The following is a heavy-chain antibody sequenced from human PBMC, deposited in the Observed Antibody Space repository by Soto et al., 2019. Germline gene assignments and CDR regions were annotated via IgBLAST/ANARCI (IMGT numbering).Heavy chain of an antibody. D-gene: IGHD6-13*01. CDR1: GYTFTSYD. V-gene: IGHV1-8*01. CDR3: ARRGYSSSWYYYYYYGMDV. J-gene: IGHJ6*02. Sequence: QVQLVQSGAEVKKPGASVKVSCKASGYTFTSYDINWVRQATGQGLEWMGWMNPNSGNTGYAQKFQGRVTMTRNTSISTAYTELNSLRSEDTAVYYCARRGYSSSWYYYYYYGMDVWGQGTTVTVSS. CDR2: MNPNSGNT.